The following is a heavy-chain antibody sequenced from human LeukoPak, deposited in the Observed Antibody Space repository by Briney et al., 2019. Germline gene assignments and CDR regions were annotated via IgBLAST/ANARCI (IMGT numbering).Heavy chain of an antibody. CDR1: EFTFSSYW. CDR2: INPDGTTT. D-gene: IGHD2-15*01. J-gene: IGHJ4*02. V-gene: IGHV3-74*01. CDR3: ARERNYCSGGSCYSGFDY. Sequence: GGSLRLSCAASEFTFSSYWMHWVRQASGKGLVWVSHINPDGTTTNYADSVKGRFTISRDNAKNTLYLQMNSLRAEDTAVYYCARERNYCSGGSCYSGFDYWGQGTLVTVSS.